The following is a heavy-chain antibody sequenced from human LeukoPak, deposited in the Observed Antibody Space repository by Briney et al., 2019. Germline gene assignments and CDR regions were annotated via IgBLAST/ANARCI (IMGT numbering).Heavy chain of an antibody. J-gene: IGHJ6*02. CDR2: IGTDGTTT. V-gene: IGHV3-74*01. D-gene: IGHD6-19*01. CDR3: ARGLAGAYRIMDV. Sequence: GGSLRLSCAASGFTFSNYWMHWVRQAPGKGLVWVSLIGTDGTTTTYADSVKGRFTVSRDNAKNTLYLQMNSLRAEDAAVYYCARGLAGAYRIMDVWGQGTTVTVS. CDR1: GFTFSNYW.